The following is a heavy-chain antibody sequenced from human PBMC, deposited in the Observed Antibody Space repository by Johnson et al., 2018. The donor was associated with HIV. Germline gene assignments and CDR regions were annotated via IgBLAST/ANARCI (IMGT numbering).Heavy chain of an antibody. D-gene: IGHD1-26*01. CDR1: GFIFSTYS. Sequence: EVQLVESGGGLVQPGGSLRLSCAASGFIFSTYSMNWVRQAPGKGLEWVSYISGSTDTIYYADSVKGRITISRDNAKNSLYLQMNSLRAEDTAVYYCARLLKWEYAAFDIWGQGTMVTVSS. J-gene: IGHJ3*02. V-gene: IGHV3-48*01. CDR2: ISGSTDTI. CDR3: ARLLKWEYAAFDI.